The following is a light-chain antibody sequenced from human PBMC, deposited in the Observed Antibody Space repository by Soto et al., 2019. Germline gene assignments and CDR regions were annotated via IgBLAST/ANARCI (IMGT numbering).Light chain of an antibody. CDR2: AAS. CDR3: QQSYSTPRP. V-gene: IGKV1-39*01. CDR1: QSISSY. J-gene: IGKJ1*01. Sequence: DIQMTQSPSSLSAAVGDRVTITFRSSQSISSYLNWYQQKPGKAPKLLIYAASSLQSGVPSRFSGSGSGTDFTLTISSLQPEDFATYYCQQSYSTPRPFGQGTSVDIK.